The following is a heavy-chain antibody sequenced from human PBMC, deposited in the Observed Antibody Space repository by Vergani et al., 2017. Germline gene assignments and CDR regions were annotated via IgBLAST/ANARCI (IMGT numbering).Heavy chain of an antibody. D-gene: IGHD3-22*01. CDR2: ISYDGSNK. J-gene: IGHJ4*02. CDR1: GFTFSSYG. CDR3: AREGTYYYDSSGYSNFDY. Sequence: QVQLVESGGGVVQPGRSLRLSCAASGFTFSSYGMHWVRQAPGKGLEWVAVISYDGSNKYYADSVKGRFTISRDNSKNTLYLQMNSLRAEDTAVYYCAREGTYYYDSSGYSNFDYWGQGTLVTVSS. V-gene: IGHV3-30*03.